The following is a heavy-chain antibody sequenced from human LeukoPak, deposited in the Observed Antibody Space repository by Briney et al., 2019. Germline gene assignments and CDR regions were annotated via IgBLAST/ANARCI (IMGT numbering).Heavy chain of an antibody. V-gene: IGHV3-48*03. D-gene: IGHD3-10*01. CDR3: TGNYYGSGSYADFDY. Sequence: PGGSLRLSCAASGFTFSSYEMNWVRQAPGKGLEWVSHISSSGSTIYYADSVKGRFTISRDNSKNTLYLQMDSLKTEDTAVYYCTGNYYGSGSYADFDYWGQGTLVTVSS. CDR1: GFTFSSYE. CDR2: ISSSGSTI. J-gene: IGHJ4*02.